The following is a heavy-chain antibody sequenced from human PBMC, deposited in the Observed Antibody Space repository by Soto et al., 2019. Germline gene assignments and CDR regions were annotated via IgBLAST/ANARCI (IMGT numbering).Heavy chain of an antibody. J-gene: IGHJ4*02. CDR2: IYSGGGT. V-gene: IGHV3-53*01. CDR3: AGVTGEESVYFDF. D-gene: IGHD2-21*01. CDR1: GFTVSSNY. Sequence: GGSLRLSCAASGFTVSSNYMSWVRQAPGKGLEWVSVIYSGGGTYYADSVKGRFTISRDNSKNTLYLQMNSLRAEDTAVYYCAGVTGEESVYFDFWGQGTLVTVSS.